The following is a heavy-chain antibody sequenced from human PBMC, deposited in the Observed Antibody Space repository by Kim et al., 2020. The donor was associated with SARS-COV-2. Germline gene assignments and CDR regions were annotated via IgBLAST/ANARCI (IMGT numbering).Heavy chain of an antibody. D-gene: IGHD3-16*01. CDR2: ISYDGSNK. V-gene: IGHV3-33*05. Sequence: GGSLRLSCAASGFTFSSYGMHWVRQAPGKGLEWVAVISYDGSNKYYADSVKGRFTISRDNSKNTLYLQMNSLRAEDTAVYYCAREIADDSRYGMDVWGQGTTVTVSS. CDR1: GFTFSSYG. CDR3: AREIADDSRYGMDV. J-gene: IGHJ6*02.